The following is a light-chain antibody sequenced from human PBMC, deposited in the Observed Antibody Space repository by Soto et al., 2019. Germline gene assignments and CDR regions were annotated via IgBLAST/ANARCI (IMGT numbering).Light chain of an antibody. V-gene: IGKV1-33*01. CDR3: QHYNNLPPFT. CDR2: GAS. J-gene: IGKJ3*01. Sequence: DIQMTQSPSSLSASVGARVSITCQASQDIGTSLSCFQHKPGRAPKLLIYGASYLETGVPSRFRGSGSGTDFTFTITSLQPEDIATYYCQHYNNLPPFTFGPGTIVDIK. CDR1: QDIGTS.